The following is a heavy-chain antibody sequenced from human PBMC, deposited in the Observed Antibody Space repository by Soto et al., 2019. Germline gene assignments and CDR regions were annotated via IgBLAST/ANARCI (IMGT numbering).Heavy chain of an antibody. CDR1: GYTFIGYY. V-gene: IGHV1-2*04. Sequence: QVQLVQSGAEVKKPGASVQVSCKASGYTFIGYYIHWVRQAPGQGLEWMGWINPNSGGAKYSQKFQAWVTMTSDTSISTAYMELSRLKSDDTAVYYCARSGGGYDLGDYWGQGTLVTVSS. J-gene: IGHJ4*02. CDR3: ARSGGGYDLGDY. CDR2: INPNSGGA. D-gene: IGHD5-12*01.